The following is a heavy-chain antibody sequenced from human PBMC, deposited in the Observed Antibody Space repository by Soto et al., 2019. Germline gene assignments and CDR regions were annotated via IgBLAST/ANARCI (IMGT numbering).Heavy chain of an antibody. CDR2: ISGSGGST. CDR1: GFTFSRYA. CDR3: AKGTSSTWFPLDY. V-gene: IGHV3-23*01. D-gene: IGHD6-13*01. J-gene: IGHJ4*02. Sequence: PGGSLRLSCAASGFTFSRYAMSWVRQAPGKGLEWVAAISGSGGSTFYADSVKGRFTISSDNSRNTLYLQMNNLRAEDTAVYYCAKGTSSTWFPLDYWGQGTLVTV.